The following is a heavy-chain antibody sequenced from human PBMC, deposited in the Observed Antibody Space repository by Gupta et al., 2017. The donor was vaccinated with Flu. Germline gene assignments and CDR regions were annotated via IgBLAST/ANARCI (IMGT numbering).Heavy chain of an antibody. J-gene: IGHJ5*01. CDR2: ISVTGGNT. CDR3: SKAFLDCNTTRCQRFKNNWLDS. D-gene: IGHD1-1*01. V-gene: IGHV3-23*01. Sequence: RQAPGKGLEWVSIISVTGGNTYYADAVKGRFTTARDNSKSTLYLQMNSLRGEDTAMYYCSKAFLDCNTTRCQRFKNNWLDSWGQGTLGTVSS.